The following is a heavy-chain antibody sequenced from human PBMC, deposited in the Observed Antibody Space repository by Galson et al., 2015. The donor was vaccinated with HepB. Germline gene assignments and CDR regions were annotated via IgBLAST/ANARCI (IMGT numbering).Heavy chain of an antibody. CDR2: IIPNSGGT. D-gene: IGHD6-25*01. J-gene: IGHJ4*02. CDR3: AREIAAAGDY. Sequence: SVKVSCKASGGTFSSYAISWVRQAPGQGLEWMGGIIPNSGGTNYAQKFQGRVTMTRDTSISTAYMELSRLRSDDTAVYYCAREIAAAGDYWGQGTLVTVSS. CDR1: GGTFSSYA. V-gene: IGHV1-2*02.